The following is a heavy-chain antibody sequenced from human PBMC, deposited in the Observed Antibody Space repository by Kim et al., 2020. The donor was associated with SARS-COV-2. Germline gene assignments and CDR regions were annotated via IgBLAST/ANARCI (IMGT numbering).Heavy chain of an antibody. CDR3: AKGGRITIYRDAFDI. V-gene: IGHV3-30*02. Sequence: SVKGRFTISRDNSKNTLYLQMNSLRAEDTSVYYCAKGGRITIYRDAFDIWGQGTMVTVSS. J-gene: IGHJ3*02. D-gene: IGHD3-3*01.